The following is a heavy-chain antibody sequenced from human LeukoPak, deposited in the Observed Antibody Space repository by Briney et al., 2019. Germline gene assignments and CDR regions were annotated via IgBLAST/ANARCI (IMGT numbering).Heavy chain of an antibody. V-gene: IGHV3-64*01. J-gene: IGHJ4*02. CDR2: ISSNGGST. CDR3: ARAGYSSSWYAAYFDY. CDR1: RFTFSTYA. D-gene: IGHD6-13*01. Sequence: PGGSLRLSCAASRFTFSTYAMHWVRQAPGKGLEYVSAISSNGGSTYYANSVKGRFTISRDNPKNTLYLQMGSLRTEDMAVYYCARAGYSSSWYAAYFDYWGQGTLVTVSS.